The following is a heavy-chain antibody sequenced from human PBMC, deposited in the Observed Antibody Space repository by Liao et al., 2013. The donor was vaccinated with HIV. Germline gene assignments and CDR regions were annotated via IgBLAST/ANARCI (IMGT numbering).Heavy chain of an antibody. V-gene: IGHV4-30-2*01. CDR3: ASSLGNYFDY. J-gene: IGHJ4*02. CDR1: GGSISSGGYS. CDR2: IYHSGST. D-gene: IGHD7-27*01. Sequence: QVQLQESGSGLVKPSQTLSLTCAVSGGSISSGGYSWSWIRQPPGKGLEWIGYIYHSGSTYYNPSLKSRVTISVDRSKNQFSLKVSSVTAADTAVYYCASSLGNYFDYWGQGTLVTVSS.